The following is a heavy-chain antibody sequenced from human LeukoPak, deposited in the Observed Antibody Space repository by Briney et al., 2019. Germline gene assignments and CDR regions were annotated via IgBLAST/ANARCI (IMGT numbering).Heavy chain of an antibody. D-gene: IGHD2-2*01. CDR1: GYTLTELS. CDR2: FDPEDGET. Sequence: ASVKVSCKVSGYTLTELSMHWVRQAPGKGLEWMGGFDPEDGETIYAQKFQGRVTMTEDTSTDTAYMELSSLRSEDMAVYYCATDVLPYCSSTSCYPFWGQGTMVTVSS. V-gene: IGHV1-24*01. J-gene: IGHJ3*01. CDR3: ATDVLPYCSSTSCYPF.